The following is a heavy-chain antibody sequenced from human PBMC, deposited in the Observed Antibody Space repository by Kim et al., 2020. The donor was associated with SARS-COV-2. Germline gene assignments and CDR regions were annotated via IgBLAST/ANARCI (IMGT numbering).Heavy chain of an antibody. CDR1: GFTFSSYS. D-gene: IGHD3-10*01. CDR2: ISSSSTI. V-gene: IGHV3-48*02. Sequence: GGSLRLSCAASGFTFSSYSMNWVRQAPGKGLEWVSYISSSSTIYYADSVKGRFTISRDNAKNSLYLQMNSLRDEDTAVYYCARAGRRITMVRGVISYFDYWGQGTLVTGSS. J-gene: IGHJ4*02. CDR3: ARAGRRITMVRGVISYFDY.